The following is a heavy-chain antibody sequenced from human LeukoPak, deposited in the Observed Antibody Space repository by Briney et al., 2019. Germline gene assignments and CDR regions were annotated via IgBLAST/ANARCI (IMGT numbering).Heavy chain of an antibody. D-gene: IGHD3-22*01. CDR1: GYTFTSYG. CDR2: ISAYNGNT. Sequence: ASVKVSCKASGYTFTSYGISWVRQAPGQGLEWMGWISAYNGNTNYAQKLQGRVTMTTDTSTSTAYVELRSLRSDDTAVYYCAREGPISGDSSGYYYPFDYWGQGTLVTVSS. V-gene: IGHV1-18*01. CDR3: AREGPISGDSSGYYYPFDY. J-gene: IGHJ4*02.